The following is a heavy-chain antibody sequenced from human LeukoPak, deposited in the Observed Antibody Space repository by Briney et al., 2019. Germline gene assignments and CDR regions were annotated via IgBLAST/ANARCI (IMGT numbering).Heavy chain of an antibody. CDR2: INPNSGDT. CDR3: ARDSTPLDY. CDR1: GYTFTGNY. Sequence: GASVKVSCKASGYTFTGNYIHWVRQVPGQGLEWMGWINPNSGDTSYGHKFQGRVTMTRDTSIDTVYMELSSLRSDDTAVYFCARDSTPLDYWGQGTLVIVSS. V-gene: IGHV1-2*02. D-gene: IGHD2-15*01. J-gene: IGHJ4*02.